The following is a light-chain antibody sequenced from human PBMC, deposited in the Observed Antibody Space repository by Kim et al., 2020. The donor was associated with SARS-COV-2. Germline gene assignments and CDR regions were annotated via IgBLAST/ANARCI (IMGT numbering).Light chain of an antibody. CDR3: NSRYSRGNVI. J-gene: IGLJ2*01. Sequence: SSELTQDPALSVALGQTVRITCQGDSLRKYYGTWYQQKSGQAPVLVISGKNDRPSGIPDRFSGSSSGSTASLTITGAQAADEADYYCNSRYSRGNVIFGGGTKLTVL. CDR2: GKN. CDR1: SLRKYY. V-gene: IGLV3-19*01.